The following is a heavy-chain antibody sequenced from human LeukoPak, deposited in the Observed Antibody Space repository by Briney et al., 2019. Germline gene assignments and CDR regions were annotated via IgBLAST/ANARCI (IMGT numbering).Heavy chain of an antibody. CDR1: GFTFSDYY. V-gene: IGHV3-11*04. J-gene: IGHJ5*02. CDR3: ARGTIFGVVNNWFDP. Sequence: PGGSLRLSCAASGFTFSDYYMSWIRQAPGKGVEGVSYISSSGSTIYYADSVKGRFTSSRDNAKNSLYLQMNSLRAEDTAVYYCARGTIFGVVNNWFDPWGQGTLVTVSS. D-gene: IGHD3-3*01. CDR2: ISSSGSTI.